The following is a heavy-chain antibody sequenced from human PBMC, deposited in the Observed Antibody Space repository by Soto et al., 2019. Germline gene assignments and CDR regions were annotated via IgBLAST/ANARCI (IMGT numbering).Heavy chain of an antibody. CDR1: GYSFFSYY. CDR2: FLASGGNT. V-gene: IGHV1-46*01. CDR3: ASAPSGSYYLSWFDP. D-gene: IGHD1-26*01. Sequence: ASVKVSCKASGYSFFSYYIHWVRQAPGQGLEWMGRFLASGGNTDYAQRFRGRISMTRDTSTTNTVSLELTSLTSDDTAVYYCASAPSGSYYLSWFDPWGQGTLVTVSS. J-gene: IGHJ5*02.